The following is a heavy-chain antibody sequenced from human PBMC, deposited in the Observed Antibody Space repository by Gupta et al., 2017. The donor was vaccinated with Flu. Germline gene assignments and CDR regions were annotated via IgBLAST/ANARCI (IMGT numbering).Heavy chain of an antibody. CDR1: GYTFTGYY. CDR3: ARLGVTIFGVVSPHPEY. D-gene: IGHD3-3*01. J-gene: IGHJ4*02. V-gene: IGHV1-2*02. CDR2: INPNTGGT. Sequence: QVQLVQSGAEVKKPGASVKVSCKTSGYTFTGYYMHWVRQAPGQGLEWMGWINPNTGGTNYAQKFQGRVTMTRDTSISTAYMELSRLRSDDTAVYYCARLGVTIFGVVSPHPEYWGQGNLVTVSS.